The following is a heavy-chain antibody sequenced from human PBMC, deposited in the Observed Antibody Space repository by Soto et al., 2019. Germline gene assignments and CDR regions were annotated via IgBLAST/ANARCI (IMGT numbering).Heavy chain of an antibody. CDR3: ARVPQKGYHDRGMDV. V-gene: IGHV5-51*01. CDR2: IYPGDSDT. D-gene: IGHD2-2*01. Sequence: GQSLKLSCKGSGYNFTNYWIGQVRQMPGKGLEWMGIIYPGDSDTRYSPSFQGQVTISADKSISTAYLQWSRVKSSDTPMYYRARVPQKGYHDRGMDVSGQGTTVTDS. CDR1: GYNFTNYW. J-gene: IGHJ6*02.